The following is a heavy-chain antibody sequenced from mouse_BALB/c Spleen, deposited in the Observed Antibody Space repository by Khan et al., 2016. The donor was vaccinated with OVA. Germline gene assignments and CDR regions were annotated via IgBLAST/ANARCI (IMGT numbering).Heavy chain of an antibody. V-gene: IGHV3-2*02. Sequence: EVKLLESGPGLVKPSQSLSLTCTVTGYSITSEYAWNWIRHFPGNKLEWMGYINYSGNTRYNPSLKSRISITRDTSKNQFFLQLNYVTTEDTATYYCTRKDYYDYDPFPYWGQGTLVTVSA. J-gene: IGHJ3*01. CDR1: GYSITSEYA. CDR3: TRKDYYDYDPFPY. CDR2: INYSGNT. D-gene: IGHD2-4*01.